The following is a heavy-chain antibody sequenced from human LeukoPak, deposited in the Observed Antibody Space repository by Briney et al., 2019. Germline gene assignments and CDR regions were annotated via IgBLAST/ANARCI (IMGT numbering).Heavy chain of an antibody. D-gene: IGHD3-22*01. CDR2: ISSGGDYT. Sequence: PSETLSPTCTVSGGSINGFYWSWIRQPPGKGLEWVSAISSGGDYTYYADSVKGRFTISRDNSRNTLYLQINSLRADDTAVYYCVTDLRAGYYYDRGLSGLWGQGTLVTVSS. V-gene: IGHV3-23*01. J-gene: IGHJ4*02. CDR1: GGSINGFY. CDR3: VTDLRAGYYYDRGLSGL.